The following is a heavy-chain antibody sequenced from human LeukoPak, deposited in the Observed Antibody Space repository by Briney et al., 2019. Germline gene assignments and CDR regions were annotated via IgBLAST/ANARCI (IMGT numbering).Heavy chain of an antibody. V-gene: IGHV3-7*01. CDR1: GFTFSSDW. CDR3: ARDPSRPRSFDF. CDR2: INPGGSEE. J-gene: IGHJ4*02. Sequence: PGGSLRLSCAASGFTFSSDWMSWARKAPGKGLEWVANINPGGSEEYYVDSVEGRFTISRDNAKNSLYLQLNSLRAEDTAVYYCARDPSRPRSFDFWGQGTLVTVSS.